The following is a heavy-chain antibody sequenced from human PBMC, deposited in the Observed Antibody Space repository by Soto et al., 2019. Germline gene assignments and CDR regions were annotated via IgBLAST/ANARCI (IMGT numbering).Heavy chain of an antibody. CDR1: GGTFSSYS. D-gene: IGHD5-18*01. J-gene: IGHJ6*01. CDR2: ISGSVGST. Sequence: HPVESLILSCAASGGTFSSYSMSWFRQAPGTGLEWVSAISGSVGSTYYADSLKGRFTISRDNSKNTLYLQMNSLRAEDKAVYYCAKEADKAMVDKGGMEVWGQGTTVTVSS. CDR3: AKEADKAMVDKGGMEV. V-gene: IGHV3-23*01.